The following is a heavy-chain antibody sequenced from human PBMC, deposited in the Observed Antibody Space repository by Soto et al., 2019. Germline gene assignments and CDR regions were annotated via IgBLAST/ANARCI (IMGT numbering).Heavy chain of an antibody. J-gene: IGHJ6*02. CDR3: TTATPSGTEFDSGMDG. CDR1: EFVVLDGR. CDR2: IKSKTNGGTT. V-gene: IGHV3-15*07. Sequence: GCDRLCCVDCEFVVLDGRLNRDSQAPGRELEWVGRIKSKTNGGTTDYDAPVKGRFTISRDDSKNTLYLEMNSLKTEDTAVYYCTTATPSGTEFDSGMDGWGQGTTVTVSS. D-gene: IGHD1-26*01.